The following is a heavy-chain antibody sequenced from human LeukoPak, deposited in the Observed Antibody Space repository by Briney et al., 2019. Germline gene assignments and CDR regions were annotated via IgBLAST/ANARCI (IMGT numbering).Heavy chain of an antibody. CDR3: AKDPPQHIAVAGPFDY. V-gene: IGHV3-23*01. CDR1: GFTFSSYA. D-gene: IGHD6-19*01. CDR2: ISGSGVST. Sequence: PGGSLRLSCAASGFTFSSYAMSWVRQAPGKGLEWVSAISGSGVSTYYADSVKGRFTISRDNSKNTLYLQMSSLRAEDTAVYYCAKDPPQHIAVAGPFDYWGQGTLVTVSS. J-gene: IGHJ4*02.